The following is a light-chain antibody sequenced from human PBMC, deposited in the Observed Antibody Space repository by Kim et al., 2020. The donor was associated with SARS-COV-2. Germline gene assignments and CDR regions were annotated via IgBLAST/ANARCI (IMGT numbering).Light chain of an antibody. Sequence: SSELTQDPAVSVALGQTVRITCQGDSLRSYYASWYQQKPGQAPVLVIYGKNNRPSGIPDRFSGSSSGNTASLTITGAQAEDEADYYCNSRDSSVQGRVFGGGTQLTVL. J-gene: IGLJ3*02. CDR2: GKN. CDR1: SLRSYY. V-gene: IGLV3-19*01. CDR3: NSRDSSVQGRV.